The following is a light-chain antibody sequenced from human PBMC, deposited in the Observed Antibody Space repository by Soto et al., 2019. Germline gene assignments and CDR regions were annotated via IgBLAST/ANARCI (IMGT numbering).Light chain of an antibody. CDR2: PAS. CDR3: QQLYRYPLT. Sequence: IQLTQSPSSLSASVGDRVTITCRASQGISSYLAWYQQKPGKVPKLLISPASTLESGVPSRFSGSGFGTDFTLTISSLQPEDFATYYCQQLYRYPLTFGGGTKV. V-gene: IGKV1-9*01. CDR1: QGISSY. J-gene: IGKJ4*01.